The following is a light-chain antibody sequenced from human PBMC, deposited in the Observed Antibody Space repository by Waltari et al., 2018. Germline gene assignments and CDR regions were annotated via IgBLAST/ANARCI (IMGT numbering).Light chain of an antibody. J-gene: IGLJ2*01. CDR1: SSAVGNYNY. CDR3: CSYAGSYTFVI. Sequence: QSALTQPRSVSGSPGPSVTISCTGTSSAVGNYNYVSWYQQLPNKAPKLMIYDVSERPSGVPDRFSGSKSGNTASLTISGLLSEDEADYYCCSYAGSYTFVIFGGGTKLTVL. CDR2: DVS. V-gene: IGLV2-11*01.